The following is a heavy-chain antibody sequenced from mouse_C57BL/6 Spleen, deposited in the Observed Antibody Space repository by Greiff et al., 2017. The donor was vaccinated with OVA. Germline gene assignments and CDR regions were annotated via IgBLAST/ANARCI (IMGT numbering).Heavy chain of an antibody. D-gene: IGHD2-5*01. J-gene: IGHJ2*01. CDR3: ARGHYSNYYFDY. Sequence: QVQLQQSGAELVRPGTSVKVSCKASGYAFTNYLIEWVKQRPGQGLEWIGVINPGSGGTNYNEKFKGKATLTADKSSSTAYMQLSSLTSEYSAVYFCARGHYSNYYFDYWGQGTTLTVSS. CDR1: GYAFTNYL. V-gene: IGHV1-54*01. CDR2: INPGSGGT.